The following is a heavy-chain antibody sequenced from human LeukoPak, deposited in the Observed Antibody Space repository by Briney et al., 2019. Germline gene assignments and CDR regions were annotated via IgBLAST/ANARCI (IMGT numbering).Heavy chain of an antibody. D-gene: IGHD3-16*01. J-gene: IGHJ4*02. CDR2: ISRSGRDI. Sequence: GWYLRLSCAVSGFTFSDYYMTWIRQAPRKGLEWVSYISRSGRDIDYADSVKGRFSISRDNAKNSLVLQMNRLRAEDTAVYYCATPGGHWGQGTLVTVSS. CDR1: GFTFSDYY. CDR3: ATPGGH. V-gene: IGHV3-11*01.